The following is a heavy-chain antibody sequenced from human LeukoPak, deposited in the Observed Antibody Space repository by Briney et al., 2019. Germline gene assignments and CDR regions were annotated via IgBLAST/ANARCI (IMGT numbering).Heavy chain of an antibody. CDR3: ARAGQEWFGELGFDQ. Sequence: GRSLRLSCAASGFTFDDYAMHWVRQTPGKGLEWVSGISWNSGHIGYADSVKGRFTISRDNAKNSLYLQTNSLRAEDTAVYYCARAGQEWFGELGFDQWGQGTLVIVSS. V-gene: IGHV3-9*01. CDR1: GFTFDDYA. CDR2: ISWNSGHI. D-gene: IGHD3-10*01. J-gene: IGHJ4*02.